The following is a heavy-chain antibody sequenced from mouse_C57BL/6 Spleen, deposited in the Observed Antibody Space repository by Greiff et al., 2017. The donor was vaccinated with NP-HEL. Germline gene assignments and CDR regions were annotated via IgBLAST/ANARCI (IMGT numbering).Heavy chain of an antibody. V-gene: IGHV5-4*01. CDR2: ISDGGSYT. J-gene: IGHJ2*01. CDR1: GFTFSSYA. CDR3: ARVSYGSSYGYFDY. Sequence: EVQGVESGGGLVKPGGSLKLSCAASGFTFSSYAMSWVRQTPEKRLEWVATISDGGSYTYYPDNVKGRFTISRDNAKNNLYLQMSHLKSEDTAMYYCARVSYGSSYGYFDYWGQGTTLTVSS. D-gene: IGHD1-1*01.